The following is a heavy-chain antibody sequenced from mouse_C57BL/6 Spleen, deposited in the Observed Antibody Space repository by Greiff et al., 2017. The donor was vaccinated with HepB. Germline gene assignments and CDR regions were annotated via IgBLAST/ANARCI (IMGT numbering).Heavy chain of an antibody. CDR3: ARNNGYDGLYAMDY. Sequence: VKLMESGPGLVQPSQSLSITCTVSGFSLTSYGLHWVRQSPGKGLEWLGVIWSGGSTDYNAAFISRLSISKDNSKSQVFFKMNSLQADDTAIYYCARNNGYDGLYAMDYWGQGTSVTVSS. J-gene: IGHJ4*01. D-gene: IGHD2-2*01. CDR2: IWSGGST. CDR1: GFSLTSYG. V-gene: IGHV2-2*01.